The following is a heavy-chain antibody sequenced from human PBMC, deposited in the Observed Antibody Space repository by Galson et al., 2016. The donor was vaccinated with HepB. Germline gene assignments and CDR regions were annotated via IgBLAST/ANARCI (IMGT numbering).Heavy chain of an antibody. J-gene: IGHJ3*02. V-gene: IGHV3-7*01. Sequence: SLRLSCAASGFTFSNYWMSWVRQAPGEGLEWLVNIKQDGTQKDYVDSVKGRFTISRDNAKNSLYLQMNSLRVEDTAVYYCAREGKGGFDIWGQGTMVTVS. D-gene: IGHD2-15*01. CDR1: GFTFSNYW. CDR2: IKQDGTQK. CDR3: AREGKGGFDI.